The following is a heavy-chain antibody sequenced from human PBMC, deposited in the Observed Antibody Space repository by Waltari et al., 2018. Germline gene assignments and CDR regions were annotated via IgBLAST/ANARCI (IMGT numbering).Heavy chain of an antibody. Sequence: EVQLVESGGGLVQPGGSLRLSCAASGFTFSSYWMHWVRQAPGKGLEWVSAISGSGGSTYYADSVKGRFTISRDNSKNTLYLQMNSLRAEDTAVYYCANFYDSSGYSDAFDIWGQGTMVTVSS. V-gene: IGHV3-23*04. CDR2: ISGSGGST. CDR3: ANFYDSSGYSDAFDI. CDR1: GFTFSSYW. J-gene: IGHJ3*02. D-gene: IGHD3-22*01.